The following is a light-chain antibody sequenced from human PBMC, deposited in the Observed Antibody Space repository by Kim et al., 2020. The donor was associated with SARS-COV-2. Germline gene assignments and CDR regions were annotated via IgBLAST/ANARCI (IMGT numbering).Light chain of an antibody. Sequence: GQDVTISRTGSSYTIGNNYVFGYQKLPGTAPKLLIYDNNKRPSGIPDRFSGSKSGTSATLGITGLQTGDEADYYCGTWDSSLSAVVFGGGTQLTVL. CDR1: SYTIGNNY. J-gene: IGLJ2*01. CDR2: DNN. CDR3: GTWDSSLSAVV. V-gene: IGLV1-51*01.